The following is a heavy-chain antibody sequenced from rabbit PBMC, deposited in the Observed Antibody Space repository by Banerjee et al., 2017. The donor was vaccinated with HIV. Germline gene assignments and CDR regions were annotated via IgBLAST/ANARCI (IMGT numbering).Heavy chain of an antibody. Sequence: QEQLEESGGDLVKPEGSLTLTCTASGFSFSNGYVMCWVRQAPGKGLEWIACIYTGSSDNTYYASWAKGRFTISKTSSTTVTLQMTSLTAADTATYFCARDFYNYAGYGVIGWNFDLWGQGTLVTVS. CDR1: GFSFSNGYV. CDR3: ARDFYNYAGYGVIGWNFDL. CDR2: IYTGSSDNT. J-gene: IGHJ4*01. V-gene: IGHV1S45*01. D-gene: IGHD7-1*01.